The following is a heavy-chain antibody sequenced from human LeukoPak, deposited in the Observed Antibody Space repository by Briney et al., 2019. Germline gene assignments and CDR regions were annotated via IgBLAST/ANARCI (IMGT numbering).Heavy chain of an antibody. CDR3: ARAYDSLWITDAFDI. CDR1: GGSFSGYY. Sequence: PSETLSLTCAVYGGSFSGYYWSWIRQPPGKGLEWIGEINHSGSTNYNPSLKSRVTISVDTSKNQFSLKLSSVTAADTAVYYYARAYDSLWITDAFDIWGQGTMVTVSS. CDR2: INHSGST. D-gene: IGHD5-12*01. V-gene: IGHV4-34*01. J-gene: IGHJ3*02.